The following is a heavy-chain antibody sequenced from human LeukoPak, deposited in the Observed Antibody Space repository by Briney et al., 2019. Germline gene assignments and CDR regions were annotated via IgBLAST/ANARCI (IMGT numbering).Heavy chain of an antibody. CDR3: ARTRCSGGSCWWFDP. J-gene: IGHJ5*02. Sequence: GGSLRLSCAASGLIFSNYWMTWVRQAPGKGLEWVANIKEDGSETYYVDSVKGRFTISRDNDKNTLYLQMNSLRAEDTAVYYCARTRCSGGSCWWFDPWGQGTLVTVSS. V-gene: IGHV3-7*03. D-gene: IGHD2-15*01. CDR2: IKEDGSET. CDR1: GLIFSNYW.